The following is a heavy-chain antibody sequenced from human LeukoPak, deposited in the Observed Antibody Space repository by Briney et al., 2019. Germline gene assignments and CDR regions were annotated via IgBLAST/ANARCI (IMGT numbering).Heavy chain of an antibody. Sequence: SVKVSCKASGGTFSSYAISWVRQAPGQGLEWMGGIIPIFGTANYAQKFQGRVTITADESTSTAYMELSSLRSEDTAVYYCARDLWPYYYDSSGPSSFDYWGQGTLVTVSS. CDR2: IIPIFGTA. J-gene: IGHJ4*02. CDR3: ARDLWPYYYDSSGPSSFDY. V-gene: IGHV1-69*13. CDR1: GGTFSSYA. D-gene: IGHD3-22*01.